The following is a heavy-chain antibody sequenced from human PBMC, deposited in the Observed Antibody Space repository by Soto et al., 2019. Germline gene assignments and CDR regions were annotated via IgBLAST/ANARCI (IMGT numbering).Heavy chain of an antibody. CDR2: IYYSGST. CDR3: ARSYDSSGYGFDY. D-gene: IGHD3-22*01. J-gene: IGHJ4*02. CDR1: GVSISSSSYY. V-gene: IGHV4-39*01. Sequence: QLQLQESGPGLVKPSETLSLTCTVSGVSISSSSYYWGWIRQPPGKGLEWIGSIYYSGSTYYNPSLTSRVTISVDTSKNQFSLKLSSVTAADTAVYYCARSYDSSGYGFDYWGQGTLVTVFS.